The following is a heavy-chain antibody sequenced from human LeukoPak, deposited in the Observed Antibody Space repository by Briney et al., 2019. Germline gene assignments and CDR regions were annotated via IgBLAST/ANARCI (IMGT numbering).Heavy chain of an antibody. Sequence: PGGSLRLSCAASGFTFSSYSMNWVRQAPGKGLEWVSYISSSSSYIYYADSVKGRFTISRGNAKNSLYLQMNSLRAEDTAVYYCARDGSSSFSDYWGQGTLVTVSS. CDR1: GFTFSSYS. D-gene: IGHD6-13*01. J-gene: IGHJ4*02. CDR3: ARDGSSSFSDY. V-gene: IGHV3-21*01. CDR2: ISSSSSYI.